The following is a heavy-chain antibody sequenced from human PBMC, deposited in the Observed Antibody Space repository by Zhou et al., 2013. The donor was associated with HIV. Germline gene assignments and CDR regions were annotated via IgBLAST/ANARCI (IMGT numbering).Heavy chain of an antibody. J-gene: IGHJ6*03. CDR2: MNPNNGNT. CDR3: ARTNSSGFHVDYYYYMDV. Sequence: QVQLVQSGTEVKKPGASVKVSCKAFGYTFTAYDINWVRQATGQGLEYMGWMNPNNGNTASAQKFQGRITMTRTTSINTAYLELSSLKSEDTAVYYCARTNSSGFHVDYYYYMDVWGKGT. V-gene: IGHV1-8*02. CDR1: GYTFTAYD. D-gene: IGHD6-19*01.